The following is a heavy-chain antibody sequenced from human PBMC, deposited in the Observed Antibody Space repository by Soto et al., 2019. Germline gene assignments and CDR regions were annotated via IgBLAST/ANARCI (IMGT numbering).Heavy chain of an antibody. D-gene: IGHD6-13*01. V-gene: IGHV1-69*13. Sequence: SVKVSCKASGGTFSSYAISWVRQAPGQGLEWMGGIIPIFGTANYAQKFQGRVTITADESTSTAYMELSSLRSEDTAVYYCARLAAAPDHYYYGMDVLGQGNTVALSS. J-gene: IGHJ6*02. CDR1: GGTFSSYA. CDR3: ARLAAAPDHYYYGMDV. CDR2: IIPIFGTA.